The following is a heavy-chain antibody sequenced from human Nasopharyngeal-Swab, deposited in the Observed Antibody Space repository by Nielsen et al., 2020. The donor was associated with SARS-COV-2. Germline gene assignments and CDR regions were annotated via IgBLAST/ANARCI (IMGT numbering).Heavy chain of an antibody. CDR1: GLTFSNAW. CDR3: ARVLPRTLYNWNDFRNDAFDI. J-gene: IGHJ3*02. Sequence: GSLRLSCAASGLTFSNAWMSWVRQAPGKGLEWVGRIKSKIDGETTDYAAPVQGRFTISRDDSKNTLYLQMNSLRAEDTAVYYCARVLPRTLYNWNDFRNDAFDIWGQGTMVTVSS. D-gene: IGHD1-1*01. CDR2: IKSKIDGETT. V-gene: IGHV3-15*05.